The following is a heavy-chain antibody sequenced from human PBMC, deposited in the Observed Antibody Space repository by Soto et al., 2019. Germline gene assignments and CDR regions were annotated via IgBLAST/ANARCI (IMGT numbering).Heavy chain of an antibody. V-gene: IGHV3-30-3*01. D-gene: IGHD2-15*01. J-gene: IGHJ4*02. CDR3: ARDMQGHEVVAHDY. Sequence: QVQLVESGGGVVQPGRSLRLSCAASGFTFSSYAMHWVRQAPGKGLEWVAVISYDGSNKYYADSVKGRFTISRDNSKNTLYLQMNSLRAEDTAVYYCARDMQGHEVVAHDYWGQGTLVTVSS. CDR2: ISYDGSNK. CDR1: GFTFSSYA.